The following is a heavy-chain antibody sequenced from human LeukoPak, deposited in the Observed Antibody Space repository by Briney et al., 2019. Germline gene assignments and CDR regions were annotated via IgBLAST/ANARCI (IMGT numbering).Heavy chain of an antibody. J-gene: IGHJ4*02. Sequence: SSETLSLTCTVSGGSISSYYWSWIRQPPGKGLEWIGYIYYSGSTNYNPSLKSRVTISVDTSKNQFSLKLSSVTAADTAVYYCARWKSYKGVFDYWGQGTLVTVSS. CDR3: ARWKSYKGVFDY. CDR2: IYYSGST. D-gene: IGHD1-26*01. CDR1: GGSISSYY. V-gene: IGHV4-59*01.